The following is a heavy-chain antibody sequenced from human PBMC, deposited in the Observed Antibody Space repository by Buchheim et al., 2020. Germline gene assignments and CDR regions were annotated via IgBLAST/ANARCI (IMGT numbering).Heavy chain of an antibody. CDR3: AREIPYGLCDFAN. D-gene: IGHD4-17*01. J-gene: IGHJ4*02. CDR2: IKEDGNHK. Sequence: EVQLVESGGGLVQPGGSLRLSCGASGFSFSSYWMSWVRQAPGKGLEWVANIKEDGNHKNYVDSVKGRFIISRDNGKSSLYLQMNSLTTEDTGVYYCAREIPYGLCDFANWGQGTL. V-gene: IGHV3-7*01. CDR1: GFSFSSYW.